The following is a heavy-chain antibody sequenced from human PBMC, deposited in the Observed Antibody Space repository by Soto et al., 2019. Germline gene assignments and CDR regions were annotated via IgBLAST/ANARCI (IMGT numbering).Heavy chain of an antibody. D-gene: IGHD5-12*01. CDR1: GFTFSSYS. J-gene: IGHJ5*01. CDR2: ISSSSTYI. Sequence: EVQLVESGGGLVKPGGSLRLSCAASGFTFSSYSMNWVRQAPGKGLEWVSSISSSSTYIYYADSVKGRFTISRDNAKNSLYLQMNRLIVEDTAVYYCARSPVEIVATSLYWFDSWGQGTLVTVSS. CDR3: ARSPVEIVATSLYWFDS. V-gene: IGHV3-21*01.